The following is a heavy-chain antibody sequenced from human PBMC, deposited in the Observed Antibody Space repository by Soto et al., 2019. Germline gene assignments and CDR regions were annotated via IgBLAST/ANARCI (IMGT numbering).Heavy chain of an antibody. J-gene: IGHJ6*02. CDR2: INPNSGGT. V-gene: IGHV1-2*04. D-gene: IGHD1-26*01. CDR3: ARDFGTNEGSRSGYYAGMDV. CDR1: GYTFTGYY. Sequence: ASVKVSCKASGYTFTGYYMHWVRQAPGQGLEWMGWINPNSGGTNYAQKFQGWVTMTRDTSISTAYMELSRLRSDDTAVYYCARDFGTNEGSRSGYYAGMDVCGQGTTVPVSS.